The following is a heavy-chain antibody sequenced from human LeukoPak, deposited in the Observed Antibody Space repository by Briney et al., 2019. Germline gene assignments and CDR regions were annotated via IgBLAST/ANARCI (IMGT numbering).Heavy chain of an antibody. V-gene: IGHV3-30-3*01. J-gene: IGHJ4*02. CDR1: GFTFNSYA. CDR2: ISFDGSNK. Sequence: GGSLRLSCAASGFTFNSYAMHWVRQAPGKGLQWVAIISFDGSNKYYADSVKGRFTISRDTSKNTLYLQMNSLRPEDTAVYFCARDRGSSWFADYWGQGTLVTVSS. CDR3: ARDRGSSWFADY. D-gene: IGHD6-13*01.